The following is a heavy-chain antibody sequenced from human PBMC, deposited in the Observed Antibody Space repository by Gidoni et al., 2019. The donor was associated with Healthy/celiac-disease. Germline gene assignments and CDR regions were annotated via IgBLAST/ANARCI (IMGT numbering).Heavy chain of an antibody. CDR1: GGSFSGYY. V-gene: IGHV4-34*01. CDR3: ARGGLQLWFYIRV. CDR2: INHSGST. Sequence: QVQLQQWGAGLLKPSETLSLTCAVYGGSFSGYYWSWIRQPPGKGLEWIGEINHSGSTNYNPSLKSRVTISVDTSKNQFSLKLSSVTAADTAVYYCARGGLQLWFYIRVWGQGTLVTVSS. D-gene: IGHD5-18*01. J-gene: IGHJ4*02.